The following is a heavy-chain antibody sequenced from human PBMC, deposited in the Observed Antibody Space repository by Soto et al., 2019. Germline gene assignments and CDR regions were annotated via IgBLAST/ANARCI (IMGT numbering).Heavy chain of an antibody. V-gene: IGHV2-5*02. CDR1: GFSLSTHRVG. CDR2: IYHDDDK. CDR3: AHAPQPLPDDPFDI. J-gene: IGHJ3*02. Sequence: QITLKESGPTLVKPTQTLTLTCTFSGFSLSTHRVGVGWIRQPPGKALQWLALIYHDDDKRYSPSLKNRLTITQDTSNNQEVLTMTNMDPVDTATYFCAHAPQPLPDDPFDIWGQGTMVTVSS.